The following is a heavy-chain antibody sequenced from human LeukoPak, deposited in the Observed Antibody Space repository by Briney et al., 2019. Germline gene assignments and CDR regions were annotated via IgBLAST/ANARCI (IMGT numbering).Heavy chain of an antibody. V-gene: IGHV4-34*01. Sequence: SETLSLTCAVYGGSFSGYYWSWIRQPPGKGLEWIGEINHSGSTNYNPSLKSRITISVDTSKNQFSLKLSSVTAADTAVYYCAGLEDYGSGSYVDWFDPWGQGTLVTVSS. D-gene: IGHD3-10*01. J-gene: IGHJ5*02. CDR3: AGLEDYGSGSYVDWFDP. CDR2: INHSGST. CDR1: GGSFSGYY.